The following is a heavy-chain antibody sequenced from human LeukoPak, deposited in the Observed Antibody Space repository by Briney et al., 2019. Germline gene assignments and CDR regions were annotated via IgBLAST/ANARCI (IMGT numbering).Heavy chain of an antibody. V-gene: IGHV1-69*13. CDR1: GGTFSSYA. Sequence: SVKVSCKASGGTFSSYAFSWVRQAPGQGLEWMGGIIPIVGTTNYAQMFQGRVTITADESTSTAYMELSSLRSEDTAVYYCARGGYYYDSSGHSHLPDYWGQGTLVTVSA. D-gene: IGHD3-22*01. CDR3: ARGGYYYDSSGHSHLPDY. J-gene: IGHJ4*02. CDR2: IIPIVGTT.